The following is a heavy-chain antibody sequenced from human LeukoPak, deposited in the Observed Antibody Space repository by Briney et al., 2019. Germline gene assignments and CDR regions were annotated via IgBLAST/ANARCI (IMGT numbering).Heavy chain of an antibody. D-gene: IGHD6-13*01. Sequence: GGSLRLSCAASGFTFNNYAMNWVRQAPGKGLEWVSVISGSGGTTYYADSVKGRFTISRDNSKNTLYLQMNSLRAEDSAVYYCARAPRTAANFDYWGQGTLVTVSS. CDR2: ISGSGGTT. J-gene: IGHJ4*02. V-gene: IGHV3-23*01. CDR1: GFTFNNYA. CDR3: ARAPRTAANFDY.